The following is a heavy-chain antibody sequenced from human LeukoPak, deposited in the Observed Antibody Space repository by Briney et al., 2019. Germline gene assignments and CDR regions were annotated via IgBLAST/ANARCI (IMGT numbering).Heavy chain of an antibody. CDR3: ARENRDGYNPYNWFDP. CDR1: GFSFHSYW. Sequence: GGPLRLSCAASGFSFHSYWMSWVRQAPGKGLEGVANIKQEGSEKFYVDSVKGRFTISRDNAKNSLYLQMNSLRAEDTGIYYCARENRDGYNPYNWFDPWGQGTLVTVSS. CDR2: IKQEGSEK. V-gene: IGHV3-7*01. D-gene: IGHD5-12*01. J-gene: IGHJ5*02.